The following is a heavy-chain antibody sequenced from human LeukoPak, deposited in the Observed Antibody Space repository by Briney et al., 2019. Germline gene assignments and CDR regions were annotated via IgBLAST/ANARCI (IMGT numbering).Heavy chain of an antibody. CDR1: RYTLTNYA. CDR2: FNSDTGNT. D-gene: IGHD2-15*01. J-gene: IGHJ4*02. CDR3: VRVGQNKSSCSIDY. Sequence: ASVKVSRKPSRYTLTNYAIHWVRLAPGQRLEWLGWFNSDTGNTDYSQKLQGRVTISRDTTANTAYMELNRLLSEYPALFYVVRVGQNKSSCSIDYARQG. V-gene: IGHV1-3*01.